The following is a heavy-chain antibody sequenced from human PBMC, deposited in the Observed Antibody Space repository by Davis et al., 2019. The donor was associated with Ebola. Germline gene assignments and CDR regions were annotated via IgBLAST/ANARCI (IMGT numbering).Heavy chain of an antibody. CDR1: GFTFSGYA. V-gene: IGHV3-23*01. D-gene: IGHD6-13*01. Sequence: GESLKISCAASGFTFSGYAMSWVRQAPGKGVEWVSAISGSGGSTYSADSVKGRFTISRDNSKKTLFLQMNSLRAEDTAVYYCATAVSNSAAAGRVTYFDYWGQGTLVTVSS. J-gene: IGHJ4*02. CDR2: ISGSGGST. CDR3: ATAVSNSAAAGRVTYFDY.